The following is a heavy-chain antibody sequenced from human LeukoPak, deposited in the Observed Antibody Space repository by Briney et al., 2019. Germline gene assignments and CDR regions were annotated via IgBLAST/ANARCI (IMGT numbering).Heavy chain of an antibody. CDR1: GFTFSSYW. CDR2: INSDGSST. Sequence: PGGSLRVSCVASGFTFSSYWMHWVRQAPGKGLVWVSRINSDGSSTSYADFVKGRFAISRDSAKNTLYLQMNSLKAEDTAVYYCARGGSSGWNDNWGQETLVTVSS. D-gene: IGHD6-19*01. J-gene: IGHJ4*02. CDR3: ARGGSSGWNDN. V-gene: IGHV3-74*01.